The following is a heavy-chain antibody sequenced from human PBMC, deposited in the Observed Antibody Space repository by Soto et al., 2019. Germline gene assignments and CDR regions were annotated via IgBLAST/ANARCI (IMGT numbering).Heavy chain of an antibody. Sequence: EVQLVESGGGLVQPGGSLTLSCAVSGFTVSSNYMSWVRKAPGKGLEWVSIIYSGGTTYYADSVTGRFTSSRDTSKNMLNLQMNSLSREDTAVYYCARDRGGTAIKKGFDLWGRGTLVTVSS. CDR1: GFTVSSNY. CDR3: ARDRGGTAIKKGFDL. CDR2: IYSGGTT. J-gene: IGHJ2*01. D-gene: IGHD2-8*02. V-gene: IGHV3-66*01.